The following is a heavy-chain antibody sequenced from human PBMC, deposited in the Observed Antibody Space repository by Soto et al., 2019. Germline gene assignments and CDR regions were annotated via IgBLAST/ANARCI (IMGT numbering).Heavy chain of an antibody. Sequence: ASVTVSCQVSGYTLTVLSMHWVRQAPGKGLEWMGGFDPEDGETIYAQKFQGRVTMTEDTSTDTAYMELSSLRSEDTAVYYCARDSGARPEYFQDWGQGTLVTVSS. D-gene: IGHD4-17*01. J-gene: IGHJ1*01. CDR3: ARDSGARPEYFQD. CDR1: GYTLTVLS. CDR2: FDPEDGET. V-gene: IGHV1-24*01.